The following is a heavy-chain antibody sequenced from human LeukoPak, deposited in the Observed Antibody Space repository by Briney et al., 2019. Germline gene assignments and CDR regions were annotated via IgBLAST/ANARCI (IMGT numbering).Heavy chain of an antibody. CDR1: GDSVSSNNVA. J-gene: IGHJ3*02. V-gene: IGHV6-1*01. Sequence: SQTLSLTRAISGDSVSSNNVAWNWIRQSPSRGLEWLRRTYYRSKWYNQYAVSVKGRVTVNPDTSKNQFSLQLNSVTPEDTAVYYCARDDANSGTNDSSGFGIWGQGTMVTVSS. CDR2: TYYRSKWYN. D-gene: IGHD3-22*01. CDR3: ARDDANSGTNDSSGFGI.